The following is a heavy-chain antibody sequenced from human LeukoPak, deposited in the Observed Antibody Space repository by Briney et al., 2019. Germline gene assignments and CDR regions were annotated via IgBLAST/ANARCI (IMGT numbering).Heavy chain of an antibody. V-gene: IGHV4-59*08. CDR3: ARLSSTLYYSMDV. Sequence: PSETLSLTCAVSGGSISSYYWTWIRQPPGKGLEWVGYIQNSAIYRAKIKASPSLHRRVSLSIDTSKNQVSLTVNSVTAADTAVYYCARLSSTLYYSMDVWGPGTAVTVSS. CDR1: GGSISSYY. D-gene: IGHD6-6*01. CDR2: IQNSAIYRAKI. J-gene: IGHJ6*02.